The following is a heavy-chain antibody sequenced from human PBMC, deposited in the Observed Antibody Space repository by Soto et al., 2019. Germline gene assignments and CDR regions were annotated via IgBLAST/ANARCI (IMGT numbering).Heavy chain of an antibody. J-gene: IGHJ4*02. CDR2: IKQDGSEK. Sequence: PGGSLRLSCAASGFTFSSYWMSWVRQAPGKGLEWVANIKQDGSEKYYVDSVKGRFTISRDNAKNSLYLQMNSLRAEDTAVYYCARDIPTPLYCSGGSCSQSDYWGQGTLVTVS. D-gene: IGHD2-15*01. V-gene: IGHV3-7*01. CDR1: GFTFSSYW. CDR3: ARDIPTPLYCSGGSCSQSDY.